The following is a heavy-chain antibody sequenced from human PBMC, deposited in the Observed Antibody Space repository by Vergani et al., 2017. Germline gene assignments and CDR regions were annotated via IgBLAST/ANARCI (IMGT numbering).Heavy chain of an antibody. CDR2: IYYSGST. J-gene: IGHJ6*02. Sequence: QLQLQESGPGLVKPSETLSLTCTVSGGSISSSSYYWGWIRQPPGKGLEWIGSIYYSGSTYYNPSLKSRVTISVDTSKNQFSLKLSSVTAADTAVYYCARSPLLYGMDVWGQGTTVTVSS. V-gene: IGHV4-39*01. CDR1: GGSISSSSYY. CDR3: ARSPLLYGMDV.